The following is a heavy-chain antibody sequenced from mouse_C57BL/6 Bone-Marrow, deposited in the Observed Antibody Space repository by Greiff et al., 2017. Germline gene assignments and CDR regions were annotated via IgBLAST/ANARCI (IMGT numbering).Heavy chain of an antibody. V-gene: IGHV5-9*01. D-gene: IGHD1-1*01. CDR1: GFTFSSYT. CDR2: ISGGGGNT. J-gene: IGHJ1*03. Sequence: EVQLQESGGGLVKPGGSLKLSCAASGFTFSSYTMSWVRQTPEKRLEWVATISGGGGNTYYPDSVKGRFTISRDNAKNTLYLQMSSLRSEDTALYYCARRAYGSSSWYFDVGGTGTTVTVSS. CDR3: ARRAYGSSSWYFDV.